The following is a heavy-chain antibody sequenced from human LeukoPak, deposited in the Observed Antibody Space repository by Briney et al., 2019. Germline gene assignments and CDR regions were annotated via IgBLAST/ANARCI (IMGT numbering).Heavy chain of an antibody. J-gene: IGHJ6*03. Sequence: ASVKFSCKASGYTFSSYAISWVRQAPGQGLEWMGGIIPIFGTANYAQKFQGRVTITADESTSTAYMELSSLRSEDTAVYYCARATAAAGGYYYYMDVWGKGTTVTVSS. D-gene: IGHD6-13*01. CDR1: GYTFSSYA. CDR3: ARATAAAGGYYYYMDV. V-gene: IGHV1-69*13. CDR2: IIPIFGTA.